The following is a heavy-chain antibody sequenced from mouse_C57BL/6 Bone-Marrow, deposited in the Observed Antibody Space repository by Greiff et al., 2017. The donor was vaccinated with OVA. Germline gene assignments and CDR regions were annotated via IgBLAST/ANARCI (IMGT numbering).Heavy chain of an antibody. V-gene: IGHV6-3*01. CDR1: GFTFSNYW. D-gene: IGHD3-2*02. Sequence: EVKLVESGGGLVQPGGSMKLSCVASGFTFSNYWMNWVRQSPEKGLEWVAQIRLKSDNYATHYAESVKGRFTISRDDSKSSVYLQMNNLRAEDTGIYYCTGAAQPYYAMDYWGQGTSVTVSS. J-gene: IGHJ4*01. CDR2: IRLKSDNYAT. CDR3: TGAAQPYYAMDY.